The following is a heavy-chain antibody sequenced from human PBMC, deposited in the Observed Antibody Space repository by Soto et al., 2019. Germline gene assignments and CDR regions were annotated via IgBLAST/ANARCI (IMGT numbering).Heavy chain of an antibody. Sequence: GASVKVSCKVSAYTFTDNYIHWVQQVPGKGLEWMGLVDPEDGQTAYAEKFQGRVTLSADTSTDTAYMQLSGLKSEDTAVYYCAIRRAYRNSWYYFDSWGQGTLVTVSS. J-gene: IGHJ4*02. CDR2: VDPEDGQT. V-gene: IGHV1-69-2*01. D-gene: IGHD1-7*01. CDR1: AYTFTDNY. CDR3: AIRRAYRNSWYYFDS.